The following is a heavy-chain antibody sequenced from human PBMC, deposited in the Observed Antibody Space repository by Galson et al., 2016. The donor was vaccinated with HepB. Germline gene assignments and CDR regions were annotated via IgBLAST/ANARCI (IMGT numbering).Heavy chain of an antibody. Sequence: QSGAEVKKPGESLKISCETSGYTFTNYWIGWVRQVPAKGLEWMGIIYPGDSDTKYRPSFQGHVTLSVDKSITTAYVQWRSLKASDSAIYYCGRLSRNATGGYFDYWGQGILVTVSS. CDR1: GYTFTNYW. CDR2: IYPGDSDT. CDR3: GRLSRNATGGYFDY. V-gene: IGHV5-51*01. J-gene: IGHJ4*02. D-gene: IGHD3-16*01.